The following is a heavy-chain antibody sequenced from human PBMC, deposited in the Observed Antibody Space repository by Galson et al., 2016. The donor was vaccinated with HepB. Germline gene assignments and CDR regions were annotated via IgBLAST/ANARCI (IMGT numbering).Heavy chain of an antibody. CDR3: VRDISSSHFVL. CDR2: VFYDDSRK. J-gene: IGHJ2*01. D-gene: IGHD2-2*01. V-gene: IGHV3-33*08. Sequence: SLRLSCAASGFSLSNCGMHWVRQAPGKGLEWVAVVFYDDSRKYYADFVKGRFSISRDNSKSSLYLDMSSLRAEDTAVYYCVRDISSSHFVLWGRGTLVTVTS. CDR1: GFSLSNCG.